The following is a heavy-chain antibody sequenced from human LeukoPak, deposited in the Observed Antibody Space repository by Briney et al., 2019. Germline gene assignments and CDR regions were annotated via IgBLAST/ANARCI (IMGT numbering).Heavy chain of an antibody. CDR2: INPNSGGT. CDR1: GYTFTGYY. V-gene: IGHV1-2*02. Sequence: ASVKVSCKASGYTFTGYYMHWVRQAPGQGLEWMGWINPNSGGTNYAQKFQGRVTMTRDTSISTAYMELSRLRSDDTAAYYCTRDRITVVRGASSFDYWGQGTLVTVSS. D-gene: IGHD3-10*01. CDR3: TRDRITVVRGASSFDY. J-gene: IGHJ4*02.